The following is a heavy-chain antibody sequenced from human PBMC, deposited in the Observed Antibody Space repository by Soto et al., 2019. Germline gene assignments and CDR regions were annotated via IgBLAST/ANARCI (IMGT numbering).Heavy chain of an antibody. V-gene: IGHV4-59*08. CDR1: GGSISSYY. Sequence: QVQLQESGPGLVKPSETLSLTCTVSGGSISSYYWSWIRQPPGKGLEWIGYIYYSGSTNYNPSLKSRVTISVDTSKNQFSLKLSSVTAADTAVYYCARHVQWPVTFDYWGQGTLVTVSS. D-gene: IGHD6-19*01. CDR2: IYYSGST. CDR3: ARHVQWPVTFDY. J-gene: IGHJ4*02.